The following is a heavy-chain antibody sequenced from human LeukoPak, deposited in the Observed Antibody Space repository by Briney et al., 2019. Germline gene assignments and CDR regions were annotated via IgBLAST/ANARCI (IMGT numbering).Heavy chain of an antibody. CDR3: ARVNYRSGFFRNFYYYGIDV. CDR1: GYTFSDYY. D-gene: IGHD6-19*01. V-gene: IGHV1-2*02. CDR2: INPNSGGT. J-gene: IGHJ6*02. Sequence: ASVKVSYKASGYTFSDYYIHWVRQGPGHGLEWMGWINPNSGGTDYAQRFQGRVTMTRETSNTTAYMELSRLRSDDTALYYCARVNYRSGFFRNFYYYGIDVWGQGTTVTVSS.